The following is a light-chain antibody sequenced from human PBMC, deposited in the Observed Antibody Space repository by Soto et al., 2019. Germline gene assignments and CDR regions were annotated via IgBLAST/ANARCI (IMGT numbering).Light chain of an antibody. CDR2: EAS. J-gene: IGLJ2*01. CDR1: SSDVGSYNL. Sequence: QSALTQPASVSGSPGQSITISCTGTSSDVGSYNLVSWYQQHPGKAPKLIIYEASKRPSGVSNRFSASKSGNTASLTISGLQAEDEADYYCYSYAGSNTLVFGGGTKLTVL. CDR3: YSYAGSNTLV. V-gene: IGLV2-23*01.